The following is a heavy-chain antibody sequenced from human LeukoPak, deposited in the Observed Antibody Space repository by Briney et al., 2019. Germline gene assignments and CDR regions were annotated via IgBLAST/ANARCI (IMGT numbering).Heavy chain of an antibody. CDR3: ARDSGGPYGGYVNYFDY. CDR1: GVSISSSNW. D-gene: IGHD5-12*01. CDR2: IYHSGST. J-gene: IGHJ4*02. Sequence: SETLSLTCAVSGVSISSSNWWSWVRQPPGKGLEWIGEIYHSGSTNYNPSLKSRVTISVDKSKNQFSLKLSSVTAADTAVYYCARDSGGPYGGYVNYFDYWGQGTLVTVSS. V-gene: IGHV4-4*02.